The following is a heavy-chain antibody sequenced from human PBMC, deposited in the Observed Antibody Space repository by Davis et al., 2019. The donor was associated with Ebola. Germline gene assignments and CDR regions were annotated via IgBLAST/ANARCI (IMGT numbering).Heavy chain of an antibody. D-gene: IGHD5-24*01. V-gene: IGHV3-72*01. J-gene: IGHJ4*02. CDR1: GFTFSDHY. CDR2: SRNKGNSYST. CDR3: AREGRRDGYNSFDF. Sequence: GESLKISCAVSGFTFSDHYMDWVRQAPGKGLEWVGRSRNKGNSYSTEYAASVKGRFTISRDDSNNLMYLQMDSLKIEDTAVYHCAREGRRDGYNSFDFWGQGTLVTVSS.